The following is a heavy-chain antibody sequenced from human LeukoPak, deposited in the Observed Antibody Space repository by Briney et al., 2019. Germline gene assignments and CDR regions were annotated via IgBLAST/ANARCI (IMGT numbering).Heavy chain of an antibody. Sequence: SVKVSCKASGGTFSSYAISWVRQPPGQGLDRMGGIIPIFGTANYAQKFQGRVTITADESTSTAYMELSSLRSEDTAVYYCARDRGGYCSSTSCYADFDYWGQGTPVTVSS. CDR1: GGTFSSYA. D-gene: IGHD2-2*01. CDR2: IIPIFGTA. V-gene: IGHV1-69*13. J-gene: IGHJ4*02. CDR3: ARDRGGYCSSTSCYADFDY.